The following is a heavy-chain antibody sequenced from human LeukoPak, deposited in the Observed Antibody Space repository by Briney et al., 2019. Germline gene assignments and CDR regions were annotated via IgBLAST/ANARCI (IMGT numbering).Heavy chain of an antibody. D-gene: IGHD1-26*01. CDR2: ISGGST. CDR3: KTQKGARGGWGLLPPPLYYYFYYYMDV. V-gene: IGHV3-38-3*01. J-gene: IGHJ6*03. CDR1: GFTVSSNE. Sequence: PGGSLRLSCAASGFTVSSNEMSWVRQAPGKGLEWVSSISGGSTYYADSRKGRFTISRDNSKNTLHLQMNSLRAEDTAIYYCKTQKGARGGWGLLPPPLYYYFYYYMDVWGKGTTVTVSS.